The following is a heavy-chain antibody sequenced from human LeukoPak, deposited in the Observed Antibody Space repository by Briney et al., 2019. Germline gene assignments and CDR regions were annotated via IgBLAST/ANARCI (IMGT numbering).Heavy chain of an antibody. V-gene: IGHV3-21*01. Sequence: GGSLRLSCAASGFTFSSYSMNWVRQAPGKGLEWVSSISSSSSYIYYADSVKGRFTISRDNAKNSLYLQMNSLRAEDTAVYYCARDSAAPYDFWSGYYTLAFDIWGQGTMVTVFS. CDR1: GFTFSSYS. J-gene: IGHJ3*02. CDR3: ARDSAAPYDFWSGYYTLAFDI. D-gene: IGHD3-3*01. CDR2: ISSSSSYI.